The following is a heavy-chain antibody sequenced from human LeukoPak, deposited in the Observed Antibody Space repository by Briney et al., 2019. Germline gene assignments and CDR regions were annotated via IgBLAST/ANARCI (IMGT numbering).Heavy chain of an antibody. J-gene: IGHJ4*02. V-gene: IGHV3-23*01. Sequence: GGSLRLSCAASGFTFSSYAMSWVRQAPGKGLEWVSAISSGGGNTYYTDSVKGRFTISRGTSKSTLYLQMNSLRAEDTAVYYCAKTGSGWYYFDYWGQGTLVTVSS. CDR3: AKTGSGWYYFDY. D-gene: IGHD6-19*01. CDR2: ISSGGGNT. CDR1: GFTFSSYA.